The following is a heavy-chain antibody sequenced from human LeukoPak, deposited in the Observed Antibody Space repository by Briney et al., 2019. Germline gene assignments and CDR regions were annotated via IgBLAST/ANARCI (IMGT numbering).Heavy chain of an antibody. CDR3: ARDPLGQWLLRPDY. Sequence: ASVKVSCKASGYTFTKYGVSWVRQAPGQGLEWMGWIGAYTGNTSYVKKFQSRVTLTTDTSTSTAYMELKSLRSDDTAVYYCARDPLGQWLLRPDYWGQGTLVTVSS. CDR2: IGAYTGNT. D-gene: IGHD6-19*01. V-gene: IGHV1-18*01. CDR1: GYTFTKYG. J-gene: IGHJ4*02.